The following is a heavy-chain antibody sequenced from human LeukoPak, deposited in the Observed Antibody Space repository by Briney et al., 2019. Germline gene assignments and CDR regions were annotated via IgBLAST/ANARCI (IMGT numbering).Heavy chain of an antibody. CDR3: TRMTTGHDY. J-gene: IGHJ4*02. D-gene: IGHD4-17*01. V-gene: IGHV4-34*10. CDR1: GVSFNDYY. Sequence: SDPLSLPCAVSGVSFNDYYWLWVRRTPGGGREGIGENNHRGYTNDSPSLKSQVTLSIDTSRKQFSLKPRSVTVADTGIYYCTRMTTGHDYWGQGTLVTVSS. CDR2: NNHRGYT.